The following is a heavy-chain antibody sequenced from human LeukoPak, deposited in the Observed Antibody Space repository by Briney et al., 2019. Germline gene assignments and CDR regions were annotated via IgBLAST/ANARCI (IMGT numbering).Heavy chain of an antibody. D-gene: IGHD1-26*01. Sequence: PSETLSLTCTVSGGSVSSGSYYWGWIRQPPGKGLEWIGYIYYSGSTNYNPSLKSRVTISVDTSKNQFSLKLSSVTAADTAVYYCARVGSWYSGVYFDYWGQGTLVTVSS. J-gene: IGHJ4*02. CDR3: ARVGSWYSGVYFDY. CDR2: IYYSGST. CDR1: GGSVSSGSYY. V-gene: IGHV4-61*01.